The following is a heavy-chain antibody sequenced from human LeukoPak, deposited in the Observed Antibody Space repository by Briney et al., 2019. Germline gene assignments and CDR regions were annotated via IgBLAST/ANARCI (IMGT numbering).Heavy chain of an antibody. Sequence: GGSLRLSCAASGFTLSSYWMSWVRQAPGKGLEWVANIKQDGSEKYYVDSVKGRFTISRDNAKNSLYLQMNSLRAEDTAVYYCARDLKGGFDPWGQGTLVTVSS. J-gene: IGHJ5*02. CDR1: GFTLSSYW. V-gene: IGHV3-7*01. D-gene: IGHD3-16*01. CDR3: ARDLKGGFDP. CDR2: IKQDGSEK.